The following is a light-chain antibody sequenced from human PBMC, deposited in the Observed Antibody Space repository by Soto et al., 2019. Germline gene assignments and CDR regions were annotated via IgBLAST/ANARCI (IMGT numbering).Light chain of an antibody. Sequence: QSVLTQPPSVSGATGQRVTISCTGSSSNIGAGYDVHWYQQLPETAPKLLIYGNNNRPSGVPDRFSGSKSGTSASLAITGLQAEDEADYYCQSYDSGLSGSVFGTGTKVTVL. CDR2: GNN. J-gene: IGLJ1*01. CDR3: QSYDSGLSGSV. V-gene: IGLV1-40*01. CDR1: SSNIGAGYD.